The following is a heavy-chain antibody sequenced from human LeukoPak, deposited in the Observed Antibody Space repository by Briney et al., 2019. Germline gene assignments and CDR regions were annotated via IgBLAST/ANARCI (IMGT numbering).Heavy chain of an antibody. CDR2: NVNAGTT. D-gene: IGHD3-3*01. CDR3: ARDRLPTKFGVVIADECAFDI. J-gene: IGHJ3*02. CDR1: GFSISSGSY. Sequence: SETLSLTCAVSGFSISSGSYCAGIRHPPGKGVHWFGSNVNAGTTYYNPTLKSRISMSVDTSNNRFSLTLTSVTATDTAFYFCARDRLPTKFGVVIADECAFDIWGQGTLVTVAT. V-gene: IGHV4-38-2*02.